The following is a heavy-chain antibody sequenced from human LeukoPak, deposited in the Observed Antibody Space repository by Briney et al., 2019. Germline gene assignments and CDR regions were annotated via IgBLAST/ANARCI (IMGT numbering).Heavy chain of an antibody. J-gene: IGHJ5*01. CDR2: SRNKANSYST. CDR3: AKISMGATETSDS. D-gene: IGHD1-26*01. V-gene: IGHV3-72*01. Sequence: TGGSLRLSCAASGFTFSDHYMDWVRQAPGKGLEWVGRSRNKANSYSTEYAASVKGRFTISRDDSKNSLYLQMNSLKTEDTAVYYCAKISMGATETSDSWGQGTLVTVSS. CDR1: GFTFSDHY.